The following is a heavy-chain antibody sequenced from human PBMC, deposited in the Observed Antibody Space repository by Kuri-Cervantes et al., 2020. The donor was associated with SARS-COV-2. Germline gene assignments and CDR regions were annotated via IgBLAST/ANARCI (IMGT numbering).Heavy chain of an antibody. D-gene: IGHD5-24*01. J-gene: IGHJ4*02. Sequence: GGSLRLSCATSGFNVSRDYMSWVRQAPGKGLGWVSLIYSAGNTYYAASVKGRFTISRDDSNNTLYLQMNSLRAEDTAVYYCARVEMATQIDYWGQGTLVTVSS. CDR3: ARVEMATQIDY. CDR2: IYSAGNT. CDR1: GFNVSRDY. V-gene: IGHV3-53*01.